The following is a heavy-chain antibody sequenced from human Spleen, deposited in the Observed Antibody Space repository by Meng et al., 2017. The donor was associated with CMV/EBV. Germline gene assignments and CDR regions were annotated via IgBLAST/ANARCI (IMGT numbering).Heavy chain of an antibody. Sequence: CAASGFTFSSFWIHWVRQAPGKVLVWVSRINSHGSTTTYAESVKGRFTISRDNAKNALYLQMKSLRLEDTAVYYCARSSPTGTAVDYWGQGTLVTVSS. D-gene: IGHD1/OR15-1a*01. J-gene: IGHJ4*02. CDR1: GFTFSSFW. CDR2: INSHGSTT. V-gene: IGHV3-74*01. CDR3: ARSSPTGTAVDY.